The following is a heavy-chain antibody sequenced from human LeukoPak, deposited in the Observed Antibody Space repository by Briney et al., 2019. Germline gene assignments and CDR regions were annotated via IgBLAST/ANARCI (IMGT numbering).Heavy chain of an antibody. CDR1: GFTFSSYG. Sequence: GGSLRLSCAASGFTFSSYGMSWVRQAPGKGLEWVSAISGSGGSTYYADSVKGRFTISRDNAKNSLYLQMNSLRDEDTALYYCAKGYITLVRGVVDYWGQGTLVTVSS. CDR3: AKGYITLVRGVVDY. J-gene: IGHJ4*02. D-gene: IGHD3-10*01. CDR2: ISGSGGST. V-gene: IGHV3-23*01.